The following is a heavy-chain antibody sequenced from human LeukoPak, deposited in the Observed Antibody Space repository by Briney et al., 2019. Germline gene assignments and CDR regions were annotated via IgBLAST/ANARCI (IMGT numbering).Heavy chain of an antibody. Sequence: ASVKVSCKASGYTFTSYYMHWVRQAPGEGLEWMGIIIPSGGSASYAQKFQGRVTMTRDTSTSTVYMELSRLRSEDTAVYYCARTLYYYDSSAYYPGAFDIWGQGTMVTVSS. D-gene: IGHD3-22*01. CDR2: IIPSGGSA. V-gene: IGHV1-46*01. CDR1: GYTFTSYY. CDR3: ARTLYYYDSSAYYPGAFDI. J-gene: IGHJ3*02.